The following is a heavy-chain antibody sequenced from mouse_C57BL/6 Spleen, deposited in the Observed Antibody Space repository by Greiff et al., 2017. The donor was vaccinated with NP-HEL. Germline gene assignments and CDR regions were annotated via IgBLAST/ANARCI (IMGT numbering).Heavy chain of an antibody. D-gene: IGHD3-2*02. CDR1: GYTFTSYG. Sequence: VQLQQSGAELARPGASVKLSCKASGYTFTSYGISWVKQRTGQGLEWIGEIYPRSGNTYYNEKFKGKATLTADKSSSTAYMELRSLTSEDSAVYFCAPTAQATGFDYWGQGTTLTVSS. J-gene: IGHJ2*01. CDR2: IYPRSGNT. V-gene: IGHV1-81*01. CDR3: APTAQATGFDY.